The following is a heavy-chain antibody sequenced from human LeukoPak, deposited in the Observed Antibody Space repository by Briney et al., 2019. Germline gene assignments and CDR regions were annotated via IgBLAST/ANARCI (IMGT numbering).Heavy chain of an antibody. D-gene: IGHD1-26*01. CDR2: IYSGGST. CDR1: GFTVSSNY. V-gene: IGHV3-66*01. J-gene: IGHJ4*02. Sequence: GGSLRLSCAASGFTVSSNYMSWVRQAPGKGLEWVSIIYSGGSTYYADSVKGRFTISRDNSKNTLYLQMNSLRAEDTAVYYCARAALGKWELYFDYWGQGTLVTVSS. CDR3: ARAALGKWELYFDY.